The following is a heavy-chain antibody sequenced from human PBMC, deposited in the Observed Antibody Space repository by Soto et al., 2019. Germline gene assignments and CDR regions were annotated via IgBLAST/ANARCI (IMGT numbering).Heavy chain of an antibody. Sequence: ASVKVSCKASGGTFSSYAISWVRQAPGQGLEWMGGIIPIFGTANYAQKFQGRATITADESTSTAYMELSSLRSEDTAVYYCARARAGDYSNYAFGYWGQGTLVTVSS. CDR2: IIPIFGTA. D-gene: IGHD4-4*01. CDR3: ARARAGDYSNYAFGY. J-gene: IGHJ4*02. CDR1: GGTFSSYA. V-gene: IGHV1-69*13.